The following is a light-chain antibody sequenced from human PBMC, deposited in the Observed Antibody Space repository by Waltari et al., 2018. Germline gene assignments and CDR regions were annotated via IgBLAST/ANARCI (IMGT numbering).Light chain of an antibody. J-gene: IGLJ1*01. CDR2: RVS. CDR1: SSDVGSYNL. V-gene: IGLV2-23*02. CDR3: CSYAGGSAFV. Sequence: QSALTQPASVSGSPGQSITISCTGTSSDVGSYNLVSWYQHPPGKAPKLIIYRVSKRPSGVSNRFSGSKSGNTASLTISGLRTEDEADYYCCSYAGGSAFVFGTGTKITVL.